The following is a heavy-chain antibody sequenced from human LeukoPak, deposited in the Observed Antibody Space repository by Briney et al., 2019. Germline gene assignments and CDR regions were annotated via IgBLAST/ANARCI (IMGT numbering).Heavy chain of an antibody. CDR2: ISGSGGST. Sequence: GGSLRLSCAASGFTFSSYAMTWVRQAPGKGLEWDSGISGSGGSTFYADSVKGRFTISRDNSKSTLYLQMNSLRAEDMAVYYCAKGEMVSRQDYWGQGTLVTVSS. CDR1: GFTFSSYA. J-gene: IGHJ4*02. CDR3: AKGEMVSRQDY. D-gene: IGHD2-8*01. V-gene: IGHV3-23*01.